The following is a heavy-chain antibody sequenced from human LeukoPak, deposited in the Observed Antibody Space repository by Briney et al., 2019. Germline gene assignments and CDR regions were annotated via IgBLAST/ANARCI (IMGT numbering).Heavy chain of an antibody. J-gene: IGHJ4*02. Sequence: SNYWMSWVRQPPGKGLEWIGSIYYSGSTCYNPSLKSRVTISVDTSKNQFSLKLSSVTAADTAVYYCASEYYYDSSGYYYWGQGTLVTVSS. V-gene: IGHV4-39*01. CDR1: SNY. CDR2: IYYSGST. D-gene: IGHD3-22*01. CDR3: ASEYYYDSSGYYY.